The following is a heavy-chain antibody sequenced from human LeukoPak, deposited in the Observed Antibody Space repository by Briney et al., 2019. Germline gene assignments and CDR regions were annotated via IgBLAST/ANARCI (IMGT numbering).Heavy chain of an antibody. CDR1: GGTFSSYA. Sequence: ASVKVSCKASGGTFSSYAISWVRQAPGQGLEWMGGIIPIFGTANYAQKFQGRVTITADESTSTAYMELSSLRSEDTAVYYCASGGYYGSSGYQLARVRYWGQGTLVTVSS. J-gene: IGHJ4*02. V-gene: IGHV1-69*13. CDR3: ASGGYYGSSGYQLARVRY. D-gene: IGHD3-22*01. CDR2: IIPIFGTA.